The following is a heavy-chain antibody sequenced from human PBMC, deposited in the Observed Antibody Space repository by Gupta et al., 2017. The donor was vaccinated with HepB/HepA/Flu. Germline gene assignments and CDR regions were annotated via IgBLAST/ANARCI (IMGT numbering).Heavy chain of an antibody. J-gene: IGHJ6*03. CDR2: INHSGST. D-gene: IGHD2/OR15-2a*01. CDR3: AREKSTTNYYMDV. CDR1: GGSFSGYY. Sequence: QVQLQQWGAGLLKPSETLSLTCAVYGGSFSGYYWSWIRQPPGKGLEWIGEINHSGSTNYNPSLKSRVTISVDTSKNQFSLKLSSVTAADTAVYYCAREKSTTNYYMDVWGKGTTVTVSS. V-gene: IGHV4-34*01.